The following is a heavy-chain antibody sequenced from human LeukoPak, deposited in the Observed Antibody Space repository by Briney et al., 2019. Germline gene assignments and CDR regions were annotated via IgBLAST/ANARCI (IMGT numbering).Heavy chain of an antibody. CDR3: ARDREMATITGYYYYGMDV. D-gene: IGHD5-24*01. J-gene: IGHJ6*02. CDR1: GGSISSYY. V-gene: IGHV4-59*08. CDR2: IYYSGST. Sequence: SETLSLTCTVSGGSISSYYWSWIRQPPGKGLEWIGYIYYSGSTNYNPSLKSRVTISVDTSKNQFSLKLSSVTAADTAVYYCARDREMATITGYYYYGMDVWGQGTTVTVSS.